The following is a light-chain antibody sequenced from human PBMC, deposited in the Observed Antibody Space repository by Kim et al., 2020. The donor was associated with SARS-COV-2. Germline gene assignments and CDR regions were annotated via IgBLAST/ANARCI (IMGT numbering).Light chain of an antibody. Sequence: PGGPVTLPCASRTGAVTSDHFPYWFKRKPGQAPRTLIYDTGNRHSWTPARFSGSLLGGKAALTLSAAQAEDEADYYCLLSYSDSRVFGGGTQLTVL. CDR1: TGAVTSDHF. CDR3: LLSYSDSRV. V-gene: IGLV7-46*01. CDR2: DTG. J-gene: IGLJ2*01.